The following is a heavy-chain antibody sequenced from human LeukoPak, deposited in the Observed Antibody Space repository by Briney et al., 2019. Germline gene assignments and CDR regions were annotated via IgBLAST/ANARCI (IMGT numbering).Heavy chain of an antibody. V-gene: IGHV3-30*04. CDR2: ISSVGHNK. CDR1: GFTFSSYD. CDR3: VREHDPRGDAYNFLTWFFDL. J-gene: IGHJ2*01. Sequence: GGSLRLSCAGSGFTFSSYDMHWVRQAPGKGLEWLAVISSVGHNKFYADSVKGRITISRDNSNSTFSLQMNRLTPDDTADYYCVREHDPRGDAYNFLTWFFDLWGRGTLVTVSS. D-gene: IGHD5-24*01.